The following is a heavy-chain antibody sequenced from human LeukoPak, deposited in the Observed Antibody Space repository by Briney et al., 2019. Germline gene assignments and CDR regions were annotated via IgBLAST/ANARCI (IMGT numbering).Heavy chain of an antibody. Sequence: SETLSLTCTVSGGSISGSYWSWIRQSPGKGLELIGYVSYSGSTTYNPTFKSRVTISVDTPRNQFSLKLSSVTAAGAAVYYCARRGCPGGTCYLDYWGQGALVTVSS. CDR2: VSYSGST. D-gene: IGHD2-8*02. J-gene: IGHJ4*02. V-gene: IGHV4-59*01. CDR3: ARRGCPGGTCYLDY. CDR1: GGSISGSY.